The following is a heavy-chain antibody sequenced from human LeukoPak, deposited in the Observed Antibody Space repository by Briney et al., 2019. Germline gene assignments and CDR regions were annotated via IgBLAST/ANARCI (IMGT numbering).Heavy chain of an antibody. J-gene: IGHJ4*02. CDR2: IYYSGST. CDR3: ATYYTNYDFWSGYYRGGYYVDY. V-gene: IGHV4-39*01. D-gene: IGHD3-3*01. Sequence: SETLSLTCTVSGGSISSSSYYWGWIRQPPGKGLEWIGSIYYSGSTYYNPSLKSQVTISVDTSKNRFSLKLSSVTAADTAVYYCATYYTNYDFWSGYYRGGYYVDYWGQGTLVTVSS. CDR1: GGSISSSSYY.